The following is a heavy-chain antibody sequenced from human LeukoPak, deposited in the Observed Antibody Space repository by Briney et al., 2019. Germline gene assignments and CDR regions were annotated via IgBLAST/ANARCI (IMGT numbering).Heavy chain of an antibody. D-gene: IGHD3-22*01. CDR1: GFTFSSYA. CDR2: ISYDGSNK. Sequence: GGSLRLSCAASGFTFSSYAMHWVRQAPGKGLEWVAVISYDGSNKYYADSVKGRFTISRDNSKNTLYLQMNSLRAEDTAVYYCARDSDDSSGYYPSQAFDCWGQGTLVTVSS. V-gene: IGHV3-30*04. CDR3: ARDSDDSSGYYPSQAFDC. J-gene: IGHJ4*02.